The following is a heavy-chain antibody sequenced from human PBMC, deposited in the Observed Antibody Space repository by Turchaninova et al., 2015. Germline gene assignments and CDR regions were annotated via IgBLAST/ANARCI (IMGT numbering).Heavy chain of an antibody. V-gene: IGHV4-59*01. CDR1: SGSMSSYY. CDR2: IYYSGST. CDR3: TRRSSHGAADY. Sequence: QVQLQESGPGLGKPSGTLSLTCTVSSGSMSSYYCNRIRPPPGKGLEWIGYIYYSGSTNYSPSLKSRVTRSEDPSKNQFSLNLSSVTAADTAVYYCTRRSSHGAADYWGQGTLVTVSS. J-gene: IGHJ4*02. D-gene: IGHD4-17*01.